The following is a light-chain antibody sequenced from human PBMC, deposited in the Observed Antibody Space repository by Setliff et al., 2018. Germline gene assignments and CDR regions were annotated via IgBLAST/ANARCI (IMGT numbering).Light chain of an antibody. Sequence: QAVVTQEPSLTVSPGGTVTLTCGSSTGVVTSGHYPYWFQQKPGQAPMTLIYDTNKKRSWAPARFSGSLLGDKAALTLSGARPEDEADCYCLLSYGVIRVFGGGTKVTVL. CDR1: TGVVTSGHY. J-gene: IGLJ2*01. CDR2: DTN. V-gene: IGLV7-46*01. CDR3: LLSYGVIRV.